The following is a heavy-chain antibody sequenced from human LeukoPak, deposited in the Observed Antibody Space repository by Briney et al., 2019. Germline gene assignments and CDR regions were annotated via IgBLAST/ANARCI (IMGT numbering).Heavy chain of an antibody. CDR3: ARHSGASPHYFDY. V-gene: IGHV4-59*08. CDR1: GGSISNYY. CDR2: IYYSGTT. Sequence: SETLSLTRTVSGGSISNYYWSWIRQPPGKGLEWIGFIYYSGTTHYNPSLKSRVTMSVATSNNQFSLTLSSVTAADTAIYYCARHSGASPHYFDYWGQGALVTVSS. D-gene: IGHD1-26*01. J-gene: IGHJ4*02.